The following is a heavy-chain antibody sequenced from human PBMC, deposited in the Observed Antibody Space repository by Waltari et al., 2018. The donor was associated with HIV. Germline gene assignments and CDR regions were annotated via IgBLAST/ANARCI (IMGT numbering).Heavy chain of an antibody. V-gene: IGHV4-39*01. J-gene: IGHJ4*02. CDR2: IYYSGDS. CDR3: ARLDMVKTLIDY. Sequence: QLQLQESGPGLEKPSETLSVTCTVSGGSVTSGTYYWGWVRQPPGQGLEWIGSIYYSGDSYYNPSVKSRVTMAVDTSKNQFSLRLNSVTAADTALYYCARLDMVKTLIDYWGQGTLVTVSS. D-gene: IGHD2-8*01. CDR1: GGSVTSGTYY.